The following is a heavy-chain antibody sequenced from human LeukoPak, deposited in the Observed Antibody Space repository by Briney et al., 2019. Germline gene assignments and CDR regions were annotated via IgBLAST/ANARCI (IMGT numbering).Heavy chain of an antibody. V-gene: IGHV1-2*02. Sequence: ASVKVSCKASGYSFTGYHIHWVRQAPGQGLEWMGWINANSSGTNYAQKVQGRVTMTRDTSISTVYMELSRLRSKDTAVYYCARDLLYSGDYWGQGTLVTVSS. CDR1: GYSFTGYH. CDR3: ARDLLYSGDY. D-gene: IGHD3-10*01. CDR2: INANSSGT. J-gene: IGHJ4*02.